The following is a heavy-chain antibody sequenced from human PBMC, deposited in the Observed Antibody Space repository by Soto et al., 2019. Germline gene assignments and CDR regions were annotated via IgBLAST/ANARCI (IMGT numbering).Heavy chain of an antibody. J-gene: IGHJ4*02. CDR1: GFAFSNYA. D-gene: IGHD6-6*01. V-gene: IGHV3-23*01. CDR2: ISTSIDAT. CDR3: AKDRTVAARHFDY. Sequence: GGSLSLSCAASGFAFSNYAMHWVRPAPGKGLEWVSSISTSIDATYYADSVKGRFTISRDDSKNTLYLQMNSLRAEDSAVYYCAKDRTVAARHFDYWGQGTQVTVSS.